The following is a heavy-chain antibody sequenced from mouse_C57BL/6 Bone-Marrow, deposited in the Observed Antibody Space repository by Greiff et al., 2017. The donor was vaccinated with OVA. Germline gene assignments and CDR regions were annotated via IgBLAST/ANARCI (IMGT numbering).Heavy chain of an antibody. J-gene: IGHJ2*01. CDR3: ARDWAYYGGDYFDY. Sequence: EVHLVESGGGLVKPGGSLKLSCAASGFTFSSYAMSWVRQTPEKRLEWVATISDGGSYTYYPDNVKGRFTISRDNAKNNLYLQMSQLKSEDTAMYYCARDWAYYGGDYFDYWGQGTTLTVSS. CDR2: ISDGGSYT. CDR1: GFTFSSYA. D-gene: IGHD1-1*01. V-gene: IGHV5-4*01.